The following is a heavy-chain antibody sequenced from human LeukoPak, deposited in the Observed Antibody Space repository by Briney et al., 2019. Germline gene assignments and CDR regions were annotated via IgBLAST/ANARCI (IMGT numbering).Heavy chain of an antibody. J-gene: IGHJ6*04. CDR3: ARVLRSPAAISRVVYYGMDV. Sequence: SETLSLTCAVYGGSFSGYYWSWIRQPPGKGLEWIEEINHSGSTNYNPSLKSRVTISVDTSKNQFPLKLSSVTAADTAVYYCARVLRSPAAISRVVYYGMDVWGKGTTVTVSS. D-gene: IGHD2-2*01. CDR2: INHSGST. V-gene: IGHV4-34*01. CDR1: GGSFSGYY.